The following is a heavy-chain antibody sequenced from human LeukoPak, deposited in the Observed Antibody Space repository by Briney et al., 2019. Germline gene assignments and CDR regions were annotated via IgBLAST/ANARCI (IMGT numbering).Heavy chain of an antibody. V-gene: IGHV3-7*01. CDR2: VKQDGSEQ. CDR3: AKQAFWNYDS. CDR1: GFTFTDYW. J-gene: IGHJ4*02. D-gene: IGHD3-3*01. Sequence: PGGSLRLSCTASGFTFTDYWMGWVRQAPGKGLEWLANVKQDGSEQFYLDSVKGRFTISRDNAKNSIYFQMNSLRAQDTAIYYCAKQAFWNYDSWGRGTLVIVSS.